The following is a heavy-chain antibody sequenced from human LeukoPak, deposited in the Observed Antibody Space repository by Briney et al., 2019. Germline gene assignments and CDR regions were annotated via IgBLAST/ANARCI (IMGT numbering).Heavy chain of an antibody. D-gene: IGHD2/OR15-2a*01. Sequence: SETLSLTCTVSGYSISSGYYWGWIRQPPGKGLEWIGCFYHSGSTYYNPSLKSRVTISVDTSKNQFSLKLSSVTAADTAVYYCARGFSRFLPNDAFDIWGQGTMVTVSS. CDR1: GYSISSGYY. CDR2: FYHSGST. V-gene: IGHV4-38-2*02. CDR3: ARGFSRFLPNDAFDI. J-gene: IGHJ3*02.